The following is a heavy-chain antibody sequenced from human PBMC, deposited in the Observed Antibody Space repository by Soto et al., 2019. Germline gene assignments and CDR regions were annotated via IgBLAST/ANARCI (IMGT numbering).Heavy chain of an antibody. V-gene: IGHV3-33*01. CDR2: IWYDGSNK. CDR1: GFTFSSYG. CDR3: ASSSSWDTGAFDI. D-gene: IGHD6-13*01. J-gene: IGHJ3*02. Sequence: GSLRLSCAASGFTFSSYGMHWVRQAPGKGLEWVAVIWYDGSNKYYADSVKGRFTISRDNSKNTLYLQMNSLRAENTAVYYCASSSSWDTGAFDIWGQGTMVTVSS.